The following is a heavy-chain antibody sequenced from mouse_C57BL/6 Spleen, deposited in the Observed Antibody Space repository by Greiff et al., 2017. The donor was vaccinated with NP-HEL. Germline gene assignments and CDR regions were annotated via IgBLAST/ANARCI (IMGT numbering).Heavy chain of an antibody. D-gene: IGHD1-1*01. J-gene: IGHJ2*01. CDR3: ARKFITTVVATRSSDY. V-gene: IGHV5-6*01. CDR2: ISSGGSYT. CDR1: GFTFSSYG. Sequence: EVKLVESGGDLVKPGGSLKLSCAASGFTFSSYGMSWVRQTPDKRLEWVATISSGGSYTYYPDSVKGRFTISRDNAKNTLYLQMSSLKSEDTAMYYCARKFITTVVATRSSDYWGQGTTLTVSS.